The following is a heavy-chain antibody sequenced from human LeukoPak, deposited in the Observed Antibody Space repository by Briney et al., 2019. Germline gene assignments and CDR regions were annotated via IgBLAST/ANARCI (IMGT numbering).Heavy chain of an antibody. J-gene: IGHJ3*02. CDR3: AKGVYGDYYHDAFDI. CDR2: ISGSGGST. CDR1: GFTLSSYA. V-gene: IGHV3-23*01. Sequence: GGSLRLSCVASGFTLSSYAVSWVRQAPGKGLEWVSAISGSGGSTYYADSVKGRFTISRDNSKNTLYLQMNSLRAEDTAVYYCAKGVYGDYYHDAFDIWGQGTMATVSS. D-gene: IGHD4-17*01.